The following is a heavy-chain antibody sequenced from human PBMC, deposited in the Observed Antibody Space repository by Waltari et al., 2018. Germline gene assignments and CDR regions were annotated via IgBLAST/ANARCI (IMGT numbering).Heavy chain of an antibody. Sequence: QVQLVESGGGVVQPGRSLRLSCAASGFTFSSYGMHWVRQAPGKGLEWVAVIWYDGSNKYYADSVKGRFTISRDNSKNTLYLQMNSLRAEDTAMYYCAKEGDPAEYYFDYWGQGTLVTVSS. D-gene: IGHD3-16*01. V-gene: IGHV3-30*18. CDR1: GFTFSSYG. CDR2: IWYDGSNK. CDR3: AKEGDPAEYYFDY. J-gene: IGHJ4*02.